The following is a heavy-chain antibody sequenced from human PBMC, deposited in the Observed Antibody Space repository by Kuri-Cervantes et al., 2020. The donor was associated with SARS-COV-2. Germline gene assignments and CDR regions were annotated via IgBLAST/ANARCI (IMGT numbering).Heavy chain of an antibody. D-gene: IGHD1-26*01. Sequence: GRSLKISCAASGFIFSSYGMNWVRQAPGKGLEWVSTTSESGGVTYYADSVMGRFTILRDNSKNTLYLQMNSLRADDTAVYYCVKENSGRAPLMDVWGQGTTVTVSS. CDR2: TSESGGVT. J-gene: IGHJ6*02. CDR1: GFIFSSYG. CDR3: VKENSGRAPLMDV. V-gene: IGHV3-23*01.